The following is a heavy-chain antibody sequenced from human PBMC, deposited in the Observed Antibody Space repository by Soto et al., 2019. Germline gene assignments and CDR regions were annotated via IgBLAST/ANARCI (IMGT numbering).Heavy chain of an antibody. CDR3: AISQDRGGRTTFIY. J-gene: IGHJ4*02. V-gene: IGHV3-9*01. D-gene: IGHD3-16*01. CDR2: INWKSDI. CDR1: GITFDDNA. Sequence: LRFSCADSGITFDDNAMHWVRQAPEKGLEWFSGINWKSDIGYADSVKGRFTISRDNAENSLYLQMNSLRAEDTALYYCAISQDRGGRTTFIYWGQGTQVTVSS.